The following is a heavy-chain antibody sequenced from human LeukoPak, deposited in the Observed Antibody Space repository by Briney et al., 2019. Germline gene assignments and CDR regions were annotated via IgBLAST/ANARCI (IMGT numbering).Heavy chain of an antibody. CDR3: AKMTPRSYHMDV. CDR2: FSGNDGST. V-gene: IGHV3-23*01. Sequence: PGGSLRLSCATSGCTFSNYAIDWVHQAPGKGLEWVSAFSGNDGSTYYADSVRGRFTISRDNSKHTLYLQMTSLRAEDTAVYYCAKMTPRSYHMDVWGKGTTVTVSS. J-gene: IGHJ6*03. CDR1: GCTFSNYA.